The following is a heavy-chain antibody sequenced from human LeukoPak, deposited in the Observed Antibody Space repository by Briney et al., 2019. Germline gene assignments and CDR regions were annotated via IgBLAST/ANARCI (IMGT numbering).Heavy chain of an antibody. CDR1: GFTFSNYD. CDR2: IGTTGDT. V-gene: IGHV3-13*01. D-gene: IGHD3-22*01. J-gene: IGHJ4*02. CDR3: ARVARYFDSSGSTGRYSDY. Sequence: GGSLRLSCAASGFTFSNYDMHWVRQAAGKGLEWVSVIGTTGDTFYAGSVKGRFTISRENAKNSLYLQMNRLRAGDTAVYYCARVARYFDSSGSTGRYSDYWGPGIQVTVSS.